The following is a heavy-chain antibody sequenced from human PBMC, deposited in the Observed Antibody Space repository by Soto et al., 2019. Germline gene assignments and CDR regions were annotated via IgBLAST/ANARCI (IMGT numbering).Heavy chain of an antibody. CDR2: IRSKANSYAT. V-gene: IGHV3-73*01. CDR1: GFTFSCSA. D-gene: IGHD4-17*01. CDR3: TRHDYGGKTY. Sequence: PGGSLRLSCAASGFTFSCSAMRWVRQASGKGLEWVGRIRSKANSYATAYAASVKGRFTISRDDSKNTAYLQMNSLKTEDTAVYYCTRHDYGGKTYWGQGTLVTVSS. J-gene: IGHJ4*02.